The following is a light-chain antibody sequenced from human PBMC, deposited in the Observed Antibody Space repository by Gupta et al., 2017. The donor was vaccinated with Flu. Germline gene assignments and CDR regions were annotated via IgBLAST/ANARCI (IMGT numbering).Light chain of an antibody. V-gene: IGLV3-1*01. CDR2: QVS. Sequence: SYELTQLPSVSVSPGQTASITCSGDQLGDKYACWYQQKPGQSPVLVIYQVSNRPSAITERFSGSNSGNTVTLTISGTQAMDEADYYCQAWDSSTAHVVFGGGTKLTVL. CDR3: QAWDSSTAHVV. CDR1: QLGDKY. J-gene: IGLJ2*01.